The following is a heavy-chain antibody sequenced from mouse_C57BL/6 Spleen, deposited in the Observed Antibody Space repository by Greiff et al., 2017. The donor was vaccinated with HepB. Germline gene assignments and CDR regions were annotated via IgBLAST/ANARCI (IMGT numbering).Heavy chain of an antibody. V-gene: IGHV1-69*01. J-gene: IGHJ3*01. Sequence: QVQLQQPGAELVMPGASVKLSCKASGYTFTSYWIHWVKQRPGQGLEWIGEIDPSDSYTNYNQKFKGKSTLTVDKSSSTAYMQLSSLTSEDSAVYYCARSFAYWGQGTLVTVSA. CDR1: GYTFTSYW. CDR3: ARSFAY. CDR2: IDPSDSYT.